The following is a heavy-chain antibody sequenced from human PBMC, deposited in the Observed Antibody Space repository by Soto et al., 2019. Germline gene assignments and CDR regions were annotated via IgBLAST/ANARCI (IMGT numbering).Heavy chain of an antibody. J-gene: IGHJ4*02. V-gene: IGHV4-59*01. Sequence: PSLTHRVPWTVAGGSSRRFGCRWIRKTPGKGLEWIGYIYYSGSTNYNPSLKSRVTISVDTSKNQFSLKLSSVTAADSDVYYGARKPLLGPAYWVQRTFVIVSS. CDR1: GGSSRRFG. D-gene: IGHD1-26*01. CDR3: ARKPLLGPAY. CDR2: IYYSGST.